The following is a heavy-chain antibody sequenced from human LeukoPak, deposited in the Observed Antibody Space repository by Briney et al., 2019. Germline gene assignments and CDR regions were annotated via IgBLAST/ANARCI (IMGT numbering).Heavy chain of an antibody. CDR1: GFTFSSYC. J-gene: IGHJ4*02. D-gene: IGHD6-6*01. V-gene: IGHV3-7*01. CDR2: IKEDGSEK. Sequence: GGSPRLSCAASGFTFSSYCMSWVRQAPGKGLEWVANIKEDGSEKYYVDSVKGRFTISRDNAKNSLYLQMKSLRAEDTAVYYCARENPFSSSSPMWYWGQGTLVTVSS. CDR3: ARENPFSSSSPMWY.